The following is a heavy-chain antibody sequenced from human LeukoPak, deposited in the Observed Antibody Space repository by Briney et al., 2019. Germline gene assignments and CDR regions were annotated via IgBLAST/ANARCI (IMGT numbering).Heavy chain of an antibody. CDR3: ARSAITATTRSRRYYYYGMDV. CDR1: GGPFSTFY. V-gene: IGHV4-34*01. Sequence: SETLSLTCAVHGGPFSTFYWTWIRQPPGKGLEWIGEINHRGSTNYNPSLKSRVTIAVDTSKNQISLKLRSVTAADTAVYYCARSAITATTRSRRYYYYGMDVWGQGTLVTVSS. CDR2: INHRGST. D-gene: IGHD1-7*01. J-gene: IGHJ6*02.